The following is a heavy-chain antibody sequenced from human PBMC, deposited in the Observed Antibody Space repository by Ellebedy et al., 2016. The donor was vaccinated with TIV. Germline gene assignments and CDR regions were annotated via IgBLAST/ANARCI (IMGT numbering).Heavy chain of an antibody. CDR1: GGTFSRHV. V-gene: IGHV1-69*04. D-gene: IGHD6-19*01. CDR2: IIPILGIA. Sequence: AASVKVSCKASGGTFSRHVISWVRQAPGQGLEWMGRIIPILGIANYAQKFQGRVTITADNSTSTAYMELSSLRSEDTAVYYCAREPTGGGWYDSSWFDPWGQGTLVTVSS. CDR3: AREPTGGGWYDSSWFDP. J-gene: IGHJ5*02.